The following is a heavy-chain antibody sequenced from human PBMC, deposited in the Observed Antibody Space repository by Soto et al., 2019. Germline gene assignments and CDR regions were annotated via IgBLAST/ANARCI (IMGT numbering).Heavy chain of an antibody. J-gene: IGHJ5*02. V-gene: IGHV4-59*01. CDR2: IYYSGST. CDR1: GGSLSSYS. Sequence: QVQLQESGPGLVKPSETLSLTCTVSGGSLSSYSWSWIRQPPGKGLEWIGYIYYSGSTNYSPSLKSRVTISVDTSKNQFSLKLSSVTAADTAVYYCARGRGWFDPWGQGTLVTVSS. CDR3: ARGRGWFDP.